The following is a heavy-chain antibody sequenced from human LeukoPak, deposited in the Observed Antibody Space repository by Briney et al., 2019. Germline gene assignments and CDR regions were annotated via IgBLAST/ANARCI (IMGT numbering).Heavy chain of an antibody. V-gene: IGHV1-2*02. D-gene: IGHD6-19*01. CDR3: ARVYSSGWYLGDY. Sequence: ASVKVSCKASGYTFTNYHMNWVRQAPGQGLEWMGWINPNSGGTNYAQKFQGRVTMTRDTSISTAYMELSRLRSDDTAVYYCARVYSSGWYLGDYWGQGTLVTVSS. J-gene: IGHJ4*02. CDR1: GYTFTNYH. CDR2: INPNSGGT.